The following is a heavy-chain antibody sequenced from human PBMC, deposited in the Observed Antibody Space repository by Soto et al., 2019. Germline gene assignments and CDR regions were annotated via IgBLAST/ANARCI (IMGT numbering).Heavy chain of an antibody. J-gene: IGHJ6*02. Sequence: PSETLSLTCAVSGGSISSSTWWSWVRQPPGKGLEWIGEIYHSGSTNYNPSLKSRVTISVDKSKNQFSLKLSSVTAADTAVYYCARADDSSWYDYYYYGMDVWGQGTTVTVSS. CDR2: IYHSGST. CDR3: ARADDSSWYDYYYYGMDV. D-gene: IGHD6-13*01. CDR1: GGSISSSTW. V-gene: IGHV4-4*02.